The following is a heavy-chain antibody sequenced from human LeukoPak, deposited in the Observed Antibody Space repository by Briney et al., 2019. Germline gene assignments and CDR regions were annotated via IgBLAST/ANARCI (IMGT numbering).Heavy chain of an antibody. CDR2: IYNGGII. CDR3: ARDSGTTGEVKFDP. D-gene: IGHD3-10*01. V-gene: IGHV4-61*02. J-gene: IGHJ5*02. CDR1: RGSISSSNYY. Sequence: SETLSLTCSVSRGSISSSNYYWGWIRQPAGKVLEWIGRIYNGGIITYDPSLKSRVTMPIDTSNNQFSLRLRFVTAADTAVYYCARDSGTTGEVKFDPWGQGTLVTVSS.